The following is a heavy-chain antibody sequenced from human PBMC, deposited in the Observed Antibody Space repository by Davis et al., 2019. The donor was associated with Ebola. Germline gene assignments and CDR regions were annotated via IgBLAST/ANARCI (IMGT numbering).Heavy chain of an antibody. V-gene: IGHV3-11*04. D-gene: IGHD6-19*01. J-gene: IGHJ6*02. CDR1: GFTFSDYY. Sequence: GESLKISCAASGFTFSDYYMSWIRQAPGKGLEWVSYISSSGSTIYYADSVKGRFTISRDNAKNTLYLQMNSLRAEDTAVYYCARGHSSGWYVYYYGMDVWGQGTTVTVSS. CDR2: ISSSGSTI. CDR3: ARGHSSGWYVYYYGMDV.